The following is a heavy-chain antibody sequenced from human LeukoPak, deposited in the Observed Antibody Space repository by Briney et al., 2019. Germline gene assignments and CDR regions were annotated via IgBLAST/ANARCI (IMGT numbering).Heavy chain of an antibody. CDR2: TRNKANSYTT. CDR1: GFTFSSYA. Sequence: PGRSLRLSCAASGFTFSSYAMHWVRQAPGKGLEWVGRTRNKANSYTTEYAASVKGRFTISRDDSKNSLYLQMNSLKTEDTAVYYCARVYYDFWSGYLFDYWGQGTLVTVSS. CDR3: ARVYYDFWSGYLFDY. V-gene: IGHV3-72*01. J-gene: IGHJ4*02. D-gene: IGHD3-3*01.